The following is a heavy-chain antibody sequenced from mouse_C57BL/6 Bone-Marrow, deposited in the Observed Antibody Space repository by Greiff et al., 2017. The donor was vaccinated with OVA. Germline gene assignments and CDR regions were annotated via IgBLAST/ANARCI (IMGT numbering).Heavy chain of an antibody. CDR2: INPYNGGT. CDR3: AKKNPWLRPHAMDY. J-gene: IGHJ4*01. Sequence: VQLQQSGPELVKPGASVKISCKASGYTFTDYYMNWVKQSHGKSLEWIGVINPYNGGTSYNQKFKGKATLTVDKSSSTAYMELNSLTSEDSAVYYCAKKNPWLRPHAMDYWGQGTSVTVSS. CDR1: GYTFTDYY. D-gene: IGHD2-2*01. V-gene: IGHV1-19*01.